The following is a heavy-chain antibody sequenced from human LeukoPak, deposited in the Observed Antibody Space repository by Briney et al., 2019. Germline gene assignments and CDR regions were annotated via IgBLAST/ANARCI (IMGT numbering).Heavy chain of an antibody. CDR2: IIPILGIA. D-gene: IGHD2-15*01. J-gene: IGHJ4*02. V-gene: IGHV1-69*04. CDR3: ARAQFYCSGGSCYSEFDY. Sequence: SVKVSCKASGGTFSSYAISWVRQAPGQGLEWMGRIIPILGIANYAQKFQGRVTITADKSTSTAYMELSSLRSEDTAVYYCARAQFYCSGGSCYSEFDYWGQGTLSPSPQ. CDR1: GGTFSSYA.